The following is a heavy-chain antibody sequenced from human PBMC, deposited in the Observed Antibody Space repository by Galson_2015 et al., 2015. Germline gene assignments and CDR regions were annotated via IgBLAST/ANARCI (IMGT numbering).Heavy chain of an antibody. CDR2: IYYSGST. V-gene: IGHV4-59*01. CDR1: GGSISSYY. J-gene: IGHJ5*02. Sequence: LSLTCTVSGGSISSYYWSWIRQPPGKGLEWIGYIYYSGSTNYNPSLKSRVTISVDTSKNQFSLKLSSVTAADTAVYYCARGSYYYGSGSPQPVGNWFDPWGQGTLVTVSS. D-gene: IGHD3-10*01. CDR3: ARGSYYYGSGSPQPVGNWFDP.